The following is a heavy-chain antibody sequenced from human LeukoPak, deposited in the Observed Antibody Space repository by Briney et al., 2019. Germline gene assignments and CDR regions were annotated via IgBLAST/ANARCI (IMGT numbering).Heavy chain of an antibody. J-gene: IGHJ2*01. CDR1: GGSIENNH. CDR2: LHVSGNT. CDR3: ARVAFAFLWYFDL. Sequence: SETLSLTCAVSGGSIENNHWAWIRLPAGKGLEWIGRLHVSGNTNFNPSLKSRVTISVDTSKNQFSLKMTSMTAADTAVYYCARVAFAFLWYFDLWGRGTLVTVSS. D-gene: IGHD2/OR15-2a*01. V-gene: IGHV4-4*07.